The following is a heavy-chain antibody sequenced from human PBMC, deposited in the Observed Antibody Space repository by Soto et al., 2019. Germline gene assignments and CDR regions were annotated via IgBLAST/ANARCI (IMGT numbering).Heavy chain of an antibody. V-gene: IGHV1-18*01. CDR2: ISGHNGDT. CDR3: ARSGSMPYYYYGMDV. CDR1: GYTFARYG. Sequence: QVQLVQSGAEVKKPGASVRVSCKASGYTFARYGIDWVRQAPGQGLEWMGWISGHNGDTKYVQKFQGRVSMTTDTSTSTASMGLRSLRSDDTAVYYCARSGSMPYYYYGMDVWGHGTMVTVSS. D-gene: IGHD3-10*01. J-gene: IGHJ6*02.